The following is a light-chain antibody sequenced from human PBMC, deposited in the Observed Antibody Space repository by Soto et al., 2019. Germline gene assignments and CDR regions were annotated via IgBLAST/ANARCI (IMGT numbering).Light chain of an antibody. Sequence: HSALTQPASVSGSPGQSITISCTGTSSDVGGYNYVSWYQQHPGKAPKLMIYDVHKRPSGVPDRFSGSKSGSTASLTISGLQTDDEGDYYCCSFAGRYTLGFGGGTKLTVL. CDR2: DVH. CDR1: SSDVGGYNY. V-gene: IGLV2-11*01. CDR3: CSFAGRYTLG. J-gene: IGLJ3*02.